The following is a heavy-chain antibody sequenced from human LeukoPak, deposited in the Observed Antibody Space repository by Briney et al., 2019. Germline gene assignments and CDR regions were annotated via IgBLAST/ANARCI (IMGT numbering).Heavy chain of an antibody. Sequence: GGSLSLSCAASGFTFSSDWLNWVLQDPGEGREGVADIKQDGREKYHMPSVKGRFTISRDKAKNSLSLLLDSLTDDDTAIYYCAKGYTTNWDHYFDYWGQGSLVTVSS. CDR1: GFTFSSDW. CDR2: IKQDGREK. V-gene: IGHV3-7*01. D-gene: IGHD6-13*01. CDR3: AKGYTTNWDHYFDY. J-gene: IGHJ4*02.